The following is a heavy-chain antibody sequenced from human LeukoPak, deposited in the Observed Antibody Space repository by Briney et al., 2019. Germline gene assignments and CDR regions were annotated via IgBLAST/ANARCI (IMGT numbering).Heavy chain of an antibody. CDR2: ISAYNGNT. Sequence: ASVKVSCKASGYTFTSYGISWVRQAPGQGLEWMGWISAYNGNTNYAQKFQGRVTMTRDTSISTAYMELSRLRSDDTAVYYCAMGYIWGSYRYPFDYWGQGTLVTVSS. CDR3: AMGYIWGSYRYPFDY. D-gene: IGHD3-16*02. CDR1: GYTFTSYG. J-gene: IGHJ4*02. V-gene: IGHV1-18*01.